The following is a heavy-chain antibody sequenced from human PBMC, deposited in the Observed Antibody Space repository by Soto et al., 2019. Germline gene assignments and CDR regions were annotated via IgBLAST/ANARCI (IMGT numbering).Heavy chain of an antibody. CDR1: GGTFSSYA. CDR2: IIPIFGTA. CDR3: ARDTRYYYYGMDV. V-gene: IGHV1-69*13. J-gene: IGHJ6*02. Sequence: ASVKVSCKASGGTFSSYAISWVRQAPGQGLEWMGGIIPIFGTANYAQKFQGRVTTTADESTSTAYMELSSLRSEDTAVYYCARDTRYYYYGMDVWGQGTTVTVSS.